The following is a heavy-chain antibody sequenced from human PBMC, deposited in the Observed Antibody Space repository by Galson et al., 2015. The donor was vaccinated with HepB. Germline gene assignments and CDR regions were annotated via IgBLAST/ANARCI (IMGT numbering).Heavy chain of an antibody. CDR3: ARVSDYSSSSFDY. D-gene: IGHD6-6*01. Sequence: SVKVSCKASGGTFSSYAISWVRQAPGQGLEWMGGIIPIFGIANYAQQFQGRVTITADKSTSTVYMELSSLRSEDTAVYYCARVSDYSSSSFDYWGQGTLVTVSS. V-gene: IGHV1-69*10. J-gene: IGHJ4*02. CDR2: IIPIFGIA. CDR1: GGTFSSYA.